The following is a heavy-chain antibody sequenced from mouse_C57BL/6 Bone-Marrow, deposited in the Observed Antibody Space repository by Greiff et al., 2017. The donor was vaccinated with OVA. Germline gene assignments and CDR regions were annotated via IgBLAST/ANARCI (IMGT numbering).Heavy chain of an antibody. CDR3: ARRGGYPFAY. D-gene: IGHD2-2*01. Sequence: LEESGAELVRPGTSVKVSCKASGYAFTNYLIEWVKQRPGQGLEWIGVINPGSGGTNYNEKFKGKATLTADKSSSTAYMQLSSLTSEDSAVYFCARRGGYPFAYWGQGTLVTVSA. V-gene: IGHV1-54*01. J-gene: IGHJ3*01. CDR2: INPGSGGT. CDR1: GYAFTNYL.